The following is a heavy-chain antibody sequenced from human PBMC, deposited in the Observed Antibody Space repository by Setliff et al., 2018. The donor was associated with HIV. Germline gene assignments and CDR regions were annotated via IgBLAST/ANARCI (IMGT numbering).Heavy chain of an antibody. CDR1: GGSISSSSYY. CDR3: VRPSFGIGGGSMFDS. V-gene: IGHV4-39*01. CDR2: FYYRDNTS. J-gene: IGHJ4*02. D-gene: IGHD3-3*01. Sequence: SETLSLTCTVSGGSISSSSYYWGWIRQPPGKGLEWIGTFYYRDNTSYYSPSLKSRVTLSVGTSKRQFFLNLSSATTADTAMYYCVRPSFGIGGGSMFDSWGQGIVVTVSS.